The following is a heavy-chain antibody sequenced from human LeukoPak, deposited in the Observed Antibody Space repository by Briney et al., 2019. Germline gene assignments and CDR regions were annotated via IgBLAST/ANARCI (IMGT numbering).Heavy chain of an antibody. CDR2: INPSGGST. CDR1: GYTFTSYY. V-gene: IGHV1-46*01. J-gene: IGHJ4*02. CDR3: ARSPALWWLPDY. Sequence: RASVKVSCKASGYTFTSYYMHWVRQAPGQGLEWMGTINPSGGSTSYAQKFQGRVTMTRDTSTSTVYMELSSLRSEDTAVYYCARSPALWWLPDYWGQGTLVTVSS. D-gene: IGHD2-21*01.